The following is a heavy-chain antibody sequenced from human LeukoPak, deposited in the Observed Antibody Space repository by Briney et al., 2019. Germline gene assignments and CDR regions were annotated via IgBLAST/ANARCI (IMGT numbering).Heavy chain of an antibody. D-gene: IGHD3-22*01. V-gene: IGHV4-59*01. J-gene: IGHJ4*02. CDR1: GGSISSYY. Sequence: PSETLSLTCTVSGGSISSYYWSWIRQPPGKGLEWIGYIYYSGSTNYNPSLKSRVTISVDTSKNQFSLNLSSVTAADTAVYYCARGDYYDSSGYYWDYWGQGTLVTVSS. CDR3: ARGDYYDSSGYYWDY. CDR2: IYYSGST.